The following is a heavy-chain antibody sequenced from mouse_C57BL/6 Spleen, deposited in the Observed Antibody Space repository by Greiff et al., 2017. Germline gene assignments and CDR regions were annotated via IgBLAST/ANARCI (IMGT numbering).Heavy chain of an antibody. V-gene: IGHV3-6*01. CDR2: ISYDGSN. CDR3: ARGGYGRYYAMDY. J-gene: IGHJ4*01. Sequence: DVKLQESGPGLVKPSQSLSLTCSVTGYSITSGYYWNWIRQFPGNKLEWMGYISYDGSNKYNPSLKNRISITRDPSKNQFFLKLNSVTTEDTATYYCARGGYGRYYAMDYWGQGTSVTVSS. D-gene: IGHD3-2*02. CDR1: GYSITSGYY.